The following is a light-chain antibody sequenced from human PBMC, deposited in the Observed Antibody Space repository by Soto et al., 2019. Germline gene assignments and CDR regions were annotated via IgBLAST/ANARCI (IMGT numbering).Light chain of an antibody. Sequence: SYELAQPPSVSVAPGKTARLTCGGDNIENKAVHWYQQKPGQAPVMVIYFDTDRPSGIPERFSASNSGNTATLTISRVEAGDEADYYCQVWDSGTYQVVFGGGTQLTVL. CDR2: FDT. CDR1: NIENKA. J-gene: IGLJ2*01. CDR3: QVWDSGTYQVV. V-gene: IGLV3-21*04.